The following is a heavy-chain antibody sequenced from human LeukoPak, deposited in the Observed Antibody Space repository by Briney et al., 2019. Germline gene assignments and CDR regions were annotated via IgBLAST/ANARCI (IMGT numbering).Heavy chain of an antibody. Sequence: PGGSLRLSCAASGFTFSSYGMHWVRQAPGKGLEWVAVIWYDGSNKYYADSVKGRFTISRDNSKNTLYLQMNSLRVEDTAVYYCARDLLRFPPLNGYHYGMDVWGQGTTVTVSS. CDR2: IWYDGSNK. D-gene: IGHD3-3*01. V-gene: IGHV3-33*01. CDR3: ARDLLRFPPLNGYHYGMDV. J-gene: IGHJ6*02. CDR1: GFTFSSYG.